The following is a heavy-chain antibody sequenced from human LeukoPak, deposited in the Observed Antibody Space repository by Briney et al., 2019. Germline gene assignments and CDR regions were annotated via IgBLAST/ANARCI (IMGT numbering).Heavy chain of an antibody. V-gene: IGHV1-18*01. CDR1: GYTFTSYG. CDR3: ARSTFSRYSGSYYPLDY. J-gene: IGHJ4*02. D-gene: IGHD1-26*01. Sequence: ASVKVSCKASGYTFTSYGISWVRQAPGQGLEWMGWISAYNGNTNYAQKLQGRVTMTTDTSTSTAYMELRSLRSDDTAVYYCARSTFSRYSGSYYPLDYGGQGTLVTVSS. CDR2: ISAYNGNT.